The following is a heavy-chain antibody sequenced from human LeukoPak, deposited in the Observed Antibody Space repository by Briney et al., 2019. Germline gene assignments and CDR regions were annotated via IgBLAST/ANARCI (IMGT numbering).Heavy chain of an antibody. CDR3: ARHYYHSSGHGGY. J-gene: IGHJ4*02. CDR1: GFTFSDYY. V-gene: IGHV3-11*01. D-gene: IGHD3-22*01. Sequence: GGSLRLSCAASGFTFSDYYMSWIRQAPGKGXXXXXXISSSGRTIYYADSVKGRFTISRDNAKNSLYLQMNSLRVEDTAVYYCARHYYHSSGHGGYWGQGTLVTVSS. CDR2: ISSSGRTI.